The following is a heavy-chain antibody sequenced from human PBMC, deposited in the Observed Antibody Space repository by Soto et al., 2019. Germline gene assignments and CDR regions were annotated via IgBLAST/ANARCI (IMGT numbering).Heavy chain of an antibody. CDR1: GYTFNSFG. Sequence: QVQLVQSGPEVKKPGASVKVSCKGSGYTFNSFGISWVRQAPGQGLEWMGWISGYNANTKYAQKFQGRVTMTTDTSTSTAYMELRSLRSDDTAVCYCARYFWSSRLPYHFDFWGQGTLVTVS. V-gene: IGHV1-18*01. CDR3: ARYFWSSRLPYHFDF. D-gene: IGHD3-3*01. J-gene: IGHJ4*02. CDR2: ISGYNANT.